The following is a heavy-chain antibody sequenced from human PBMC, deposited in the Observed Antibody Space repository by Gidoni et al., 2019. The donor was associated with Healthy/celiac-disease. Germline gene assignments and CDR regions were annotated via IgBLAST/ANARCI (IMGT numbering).Heavy chain of an antibody. CDR3: TRDAPPYDFWSGPHYYYYGMDV. Sequence: EVQLVESGGGLVKPGRSLRLSCTASGFTFGGYAMSWFRQAPGKGLEWVGFIRSKAYGGTTEYAASVKGRFTISRDDSKSIAYLQMNSLKTEDTAVYYCTRDAPPYDFWSGPHYYYYGMDVWGQGTTVTVSS. CDR1: GFTFGGYA. V-gene: IGHV3-49*05. CDR2: IRSKAYGGTT. D-gene: IGHD3-3*01. J-gene: IGHJ6*02.